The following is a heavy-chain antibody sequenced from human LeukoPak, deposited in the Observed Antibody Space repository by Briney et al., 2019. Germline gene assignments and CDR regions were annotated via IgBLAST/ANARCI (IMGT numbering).Heavy chain of an antibody. D-gene: IGHD2-2*01. CDR1: GGSISSYY. CDR3: ARRGIVVVPAANRRGWFDP. J-gene: IGHJ5*02. Sequence: SETLSLTCTVSGGSISSYYWSWIRQPAGKGLEWIGEINHSGSTIYNPSLKSRVTISVDTSKNQFSLKLSSVTAADTAVYYCARRGIVVVPAANRRGWFDPWGQGTLVTVSS. CDR2: INHSGST. V-gene: IGHV4-34*01.